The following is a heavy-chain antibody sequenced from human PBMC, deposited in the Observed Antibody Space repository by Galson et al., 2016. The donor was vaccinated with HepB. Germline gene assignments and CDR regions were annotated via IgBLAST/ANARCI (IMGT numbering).Heavy chain of an antibody. CDR1: GFTLSGYW. D-gene: IGHD1-26*01. V-gene: IGHV3-74*01. CDR3: ARERVGGYEIFDY. CDR2: ISSNGRTT. J-gene: IGHJ4*02. Sequence: LRLSCAASGFTLSGYWMHWVRQAPGKGLVWVSRISSNGRTTGHADSVKGRFTISRDNAKNTLYLQVNSLRAEDTAVYYCARERVGGYEIFDYWGQGTLVTVSS.